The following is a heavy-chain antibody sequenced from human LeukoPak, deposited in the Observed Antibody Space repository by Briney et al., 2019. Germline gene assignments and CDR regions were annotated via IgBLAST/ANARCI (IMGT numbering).Heavy chain of an antibody. CDR3: AKDMWASETVAGTSRLADY. Sequence: GGSLRLSCAASGFTFSSYVMSWVRQAPGKGLQWVSSIGSGGTGSGGSTYNPDYVKGRFTISRDNSKNTLYLQMNSLRAEDTAVYYCAKDMWASETVAGTSRLADYWGQGTLVTVSS. D-gene: IGHD6-19*01. J-gene: IGHJ4*02. CDR1: GFTFSSYV. CDR2: IGSGGTGSGGST. V-gene: IGHV3-23*01.